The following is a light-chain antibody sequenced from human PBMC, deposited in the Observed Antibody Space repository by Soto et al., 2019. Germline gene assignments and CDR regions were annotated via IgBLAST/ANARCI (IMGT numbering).Light chain of an antibody. V-gene: IGKV1-5*03. CDR1: QTISSW. CDR2: TAS. Sequence: IQVTQGPSTLSGYVVDRVTITGRASQTISSWLAWYQQKPGKAPKLLIYTASTLKSGVPSRFSGSGSGTEFTLTISSLQPEDFATYYCQQYETFSRTFGPGTKVDIK. CDR3: QQYETFSRT. J-gene: IGKJ1*01.